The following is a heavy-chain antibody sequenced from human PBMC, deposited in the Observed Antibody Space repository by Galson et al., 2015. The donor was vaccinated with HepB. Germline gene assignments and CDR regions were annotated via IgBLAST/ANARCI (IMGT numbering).Heavy chain of an antibody. CDR2: IKQDGSEK. CDR1: GFTFSIYW. D-gene: IGHD3-3*01. J-gene: IGHJ4*02. CDR3: ARWGTLETIFGVVKHDY. V-gene: IGHV3-7*01. Sequence: SLRLSCAASGFTFSIYWMSWVRQAPGKGLEWVANIKQDGSEKYYVDSVKGRFTISRDNAKNSLYLQMNSLRAEDTAVYYCARWGTLETIFGVVKHDYWGQGTLVTVSS.